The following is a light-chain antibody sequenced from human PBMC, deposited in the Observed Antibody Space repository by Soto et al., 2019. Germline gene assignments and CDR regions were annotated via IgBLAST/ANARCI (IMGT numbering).Light chain of an antibody. CDR1: SSNVGSNT. CDR3: ATWDDSLNIYV. Sequence: QSVLTQPPSAYGTPGQRITISCSGGSSNVGSNTVNWYQQVPGVAPKLLIYRNAQRPSGVPDRFSGSKSGTSASLVISGLQSGDEADYYCATWDDSLNIYVFGTGTKVTVL. CDR2: RNA. V-gene: IGLV1-44*01. J-gene: IGLJ1*01.